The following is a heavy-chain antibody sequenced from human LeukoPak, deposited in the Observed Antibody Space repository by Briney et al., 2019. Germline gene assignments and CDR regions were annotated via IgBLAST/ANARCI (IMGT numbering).Heavy chain of an antibody. Sequence: PGGSLRLSCAASGFTFSSHWMHWVRLLPVKGLEWVSSITWNSDRLRYADSVKGRFTISRDNTKNSLYLEMKSLTIEDTALYYCARVKTTTWGAFDYWGPGTMVTVSS. CDR1: GFTFSSHW. CDR3: ARVKTTTWGAFDY. D-gene: IGHD1-14*01. J-gene: IGHJ3*01. CDR2: ITWNSDRL. V-gene: IGHV3-9*01.